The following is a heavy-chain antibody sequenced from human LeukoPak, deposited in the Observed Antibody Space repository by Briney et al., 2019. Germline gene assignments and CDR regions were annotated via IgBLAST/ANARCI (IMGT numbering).Heavy chain of an antibody. CDR3: AKRGVVIRVILVGFHKEAYYFDS. D-gene: IGHD3-22*01. CDR1: GITLSNYG. CDR2: ISDRGSRT. V-gene: IGHV3-23*01. Sequence: GGSLRLSCAVSGITLSNYGMSWVRQAPGKGLEWEAGISDRGSRTNYADSVKGRFTISTDHPKNTLYLQMNSLRAEDTAVYFCAKRGVVIRVILVGFHKEAYYFDSWGQGALVTVSS. J-gene: IGHJ4*02.